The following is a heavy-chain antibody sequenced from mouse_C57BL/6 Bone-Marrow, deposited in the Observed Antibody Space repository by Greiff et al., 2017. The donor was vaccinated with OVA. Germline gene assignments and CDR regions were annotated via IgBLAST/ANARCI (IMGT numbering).Heavy chain of an antibody. CDR3: AKTLYYGSSPYYAMDY. Sequence: QVQLKESGPGLVQPSQSLSITCTVSGFSLTSYGVNWVRQSPGKGLEWLGVIWRGGSTDNNAAFMSRLSITKDNSKSQVFFKMNSLQADDTAIYYCAKTLYYGSSPYYAMDYWGQGTSVTVSS. J-gene: IGHJ4*01. CDR1: GFSLTSYG. V-gene: IGHV2-5*01. D-gene: IGHD1-1*01. CDR2: IWRGGST.